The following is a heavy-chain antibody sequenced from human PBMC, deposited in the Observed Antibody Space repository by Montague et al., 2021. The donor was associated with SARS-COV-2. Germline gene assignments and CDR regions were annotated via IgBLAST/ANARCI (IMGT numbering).Heavy chain of an antibody. Sequence: IYHTGSTHYNPSLKSRVTISKETSKNHFSLNLSPVTAADSAVYYCARDSGYYDSSCYSYDSFDIWGRGTKVTVSS. D-gene: IGHD3-22*01. J-gene: IGHJ3*02. V-gene: IGHV4-31*02. CDR3: ARDSGYYDSSCYSYDSFDI. CDR2: IYHTGST.